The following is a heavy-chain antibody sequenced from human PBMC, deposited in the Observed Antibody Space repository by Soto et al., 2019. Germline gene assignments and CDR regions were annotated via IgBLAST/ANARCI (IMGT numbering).Heavy chain of an antibody. Sequence: GGSLRLSCAASGFIFSSYWMSWVRQAPGKGLEWVASINQDGSEKYYVASVKGRFTISRDNAKNSLYLQMNSLRAEDSAVYYCARGDGYCSSTSCQPFDYWGQGALVTVS. V-gene: IGHV3-7*01. CDR1: GFIFSSYW. CDR2: INQDGSEK. CDR3: ARGDGYCSSTSCQPFDY. J-gene: IGHJ4*02. D-gene: IGHD2-2*01.